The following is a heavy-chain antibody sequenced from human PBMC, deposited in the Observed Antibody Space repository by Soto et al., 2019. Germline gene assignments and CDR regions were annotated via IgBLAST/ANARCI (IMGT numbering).Heavy chain of an antibody. Sequence: SATLSLRNTVSCGSVNSGGYHWSWIRQHPGKGLEWIGDIYCSGSTYCNPSLKSRVTISIDTSTNHLSLHLSALTAADTAVYYCARAPIPNWNYYGMDVWGQGTTVTVSS. V-gene: IGHV4-31*03. CDR1: CGSVNSGGYH. D-gene: IGHD1-1*01. J-gene: IGHJ6*02. CDR2: IYCSGST. CDR3: ARAPIPNWNYYGMDV.